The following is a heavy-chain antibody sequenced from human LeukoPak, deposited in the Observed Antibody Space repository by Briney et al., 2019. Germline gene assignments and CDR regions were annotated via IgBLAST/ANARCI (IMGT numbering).Heavy chain of an antibody. D-gene: IGHD3-16*01. CDR2: IYSGGST. V-gene: IGHV3-66*01. Sequence: GGSLRLSCAASGFTVSSNYMSWVRQAPGKGLEWVSVIYSGGSTYYADSAKGRFTISRDNSKKTLYLQMNSLRAEDTAVYYCARDLTAYFDYWGQGTLVTVSS. J-gene: IGHJ4*02. CDR1: GFTVSSNY. CDR3: ARDLTAYFDY.